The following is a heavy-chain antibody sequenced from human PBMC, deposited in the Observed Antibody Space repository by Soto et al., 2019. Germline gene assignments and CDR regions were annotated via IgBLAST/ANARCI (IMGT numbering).Heavy chain of an antibody. CDR2: ISYDGSNK. J-gene: IGHJ6*02. Sequence: QVQLVESGGGVVQPGRSLRLSCAASGFTFSSYAMHWVRQAPGKGLEWVAVISYDGSNKYYADSVKGRLTIARDNSKNTLYMQMNSLRAEDTAVYYCARDGRVVDTGMDVWGQGTTVTVSS. CDR1: GFTFSSYA. V-gene: IGHV3-30-3*01. D-gene: IGHD2-21*01. CDR3: ARDGRVVDTGMDV.